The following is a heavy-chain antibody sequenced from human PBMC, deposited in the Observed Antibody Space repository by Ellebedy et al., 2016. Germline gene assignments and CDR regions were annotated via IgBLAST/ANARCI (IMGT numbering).Heavy chain of an antibody. CDR1: GFTFTDYA. J-gene: IGHJ4*02. CDR3: AKGGYSYGYGLDY. Sequence: GGSLRLXXAASGFTFTDYAISWVRQAPGKALEWVSAISGSGGSTYYADSVKGRFTISRDNSKNTLYLQMNSLRAEDTAVYYCAKGGYSYGYGLDYWGQGTLVTVSS. D-gene: IGHD5-18*01. CDR2: ISGSGGST. V-gene: IGHV3-23*01.